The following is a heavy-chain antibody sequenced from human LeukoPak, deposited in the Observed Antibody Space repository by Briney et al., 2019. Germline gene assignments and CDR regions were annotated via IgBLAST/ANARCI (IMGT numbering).Heavy chain of an antibody. Sequence: GGSLRLSCAASGFTFSSYWMSWVRQAPGKGLEWVANIKQDGSEKYYVDSVKGRFTISRDNAKNSLYLQMNSLRAEDTAVYYCARETESTQYIAARPYYYYYMDVWGKGTTVTVSS. CDR3: ARETESTQYIAARPYYYYYMDV. CDR2: IKQDGSEK. J-gene: IGHJ6*03. CDR1: GFTFSSYW. D-gene: IGHD6-6*01. V-gene: IGHV3-7*01.